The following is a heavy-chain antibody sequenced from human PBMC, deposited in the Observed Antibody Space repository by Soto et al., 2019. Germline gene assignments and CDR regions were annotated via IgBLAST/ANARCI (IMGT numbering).Heavy chain of an antibody. CDR3: ACFYGRSPSWYVGWFDP. D-gene: IGHD2-2*01. CDR1: GGTFSSYT. Sequence: SVKVSCKASGGTFSSYTISWVRQAPGQGLEWMGRIIPILGIANYAQKFQGRVTITADKSTSTAYMELSSLRSEDTAVYYCACFYGRSPSWYVGWFDPWGQGTLVTVSS. J-gene: IGHJ5*02. CDR2: IIPILGIA. V-gene: IGHV1-69*02.